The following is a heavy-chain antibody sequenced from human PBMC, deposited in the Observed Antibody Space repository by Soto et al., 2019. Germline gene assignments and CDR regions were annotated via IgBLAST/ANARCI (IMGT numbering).Heavy chain of an antibody. CDR1: GFTFSSSG. V-gene: IGHV3-30*18. CDR3: AKPPPAVAGYFDY. CDR2: TSFDGSSG. J-gene: IGHJ4*02. Sequence: QVQLVESGGGVVQPGRSLRLSCAASGFTFSSSGMHWVRQAPGKGLEWVAVTSFDGSSGYYADSVRGRFTISRDNSNNPQYMQMNRLRAEDTAVYYCAKPPPAVAGYFDYWGQGTLVTVSS. D-gene: IGHD6-19*01.